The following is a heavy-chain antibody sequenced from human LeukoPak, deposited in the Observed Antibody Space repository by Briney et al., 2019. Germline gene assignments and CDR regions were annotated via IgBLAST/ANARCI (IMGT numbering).Heavy chain of an antibody. V-gene: IGHV3-23*01. CDR3: AKPSLSGSYSYYYYYYMDV. J-gene: IGHJ6*03. D-gene: IGHD1-26*01. CDR2: ISGSGGST. CDR1: GFTFSSYA. Sequence: GGSLRLSCAASGFTFSSYAMSWVRQAPGKGLEWVSAISGSGGSTYYADSVKGRFTISRDNSKNTLYLQMNSLRAEDTAVYYCAKPSLSGSYSYYYYYYMDVWGKGTTVTVS.